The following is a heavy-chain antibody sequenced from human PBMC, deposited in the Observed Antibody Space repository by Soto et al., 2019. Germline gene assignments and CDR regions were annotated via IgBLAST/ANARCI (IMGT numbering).Heavy chain of an antibody. CDR3: ARGRAIVVVPAAMRRSPDAFDI. D-gene: IGHD2-2*01. Sequence: SVKVSCKASVGSFSSYAISWVRQAPGQGLEWMGGIIPIFGTANYAQKFQGRVTITADESTSTAYMELSSLRSEDTAVYYCARGRAIVVVPAAMRRSPDAFDIWGQGTMVTVSS. CDR2: IIPIFGTA. V-gene: IGHV1-69*13. CDR1: VGSFSSYA. J-gene: IGHJ3*02.